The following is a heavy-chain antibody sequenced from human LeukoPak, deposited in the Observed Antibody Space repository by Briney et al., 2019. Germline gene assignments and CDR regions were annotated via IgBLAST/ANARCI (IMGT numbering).Heavy chain of an antibody. J-gene: IGHJ4*02. V-gene: IGHV4-39*07. CDR1: GGSISSSSYY. CDR2: IYYSGST. D-gene: IGHD2/OR15-2a*01. CDR3: MRDHGSHRRYYF. Sequence: SETLSLTCTVSGGSISSSSYYWGWIRQPPGKGLEWIGSIYYSGSTYYNPSLKSRVTISVDTSKNQFSLKLSSVTAADTAVYYCMRDHGSHRRYYFWDQGTLVTVSS.